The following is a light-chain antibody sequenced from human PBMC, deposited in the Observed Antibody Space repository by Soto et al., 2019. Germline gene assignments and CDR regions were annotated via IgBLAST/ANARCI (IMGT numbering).Light chain of an antibody. CDR2: DAS. Sequence: DIQMTQSPSSLSASVGDRVTITCQAVQDINKYLNWYQQKPGKAPKLLIYDASHLEIGVPLRFTGSGSGTEFTLTISSLQPEDIGTYYCQQYDSPQLTFGGGTRLEIK. V-gene: IGKV1-33*01. CDR3: QQYDSPQLT. J-gene: IGKJ5*01. CDR1: QDINKY.